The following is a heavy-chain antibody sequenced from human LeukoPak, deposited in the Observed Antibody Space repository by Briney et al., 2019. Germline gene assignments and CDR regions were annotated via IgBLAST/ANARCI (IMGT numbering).Heavy chain of an antibody. J-gene: IGHJ3*01. V-gene: IGHV1-2*02. Sequence: EASVKVSCKASGYTFTGNHLHWVRQAPGQGIEWMGWINPNNGGTSFAQNFQGRVTLTRDTSISTAYMELSTLRSDDTAVYYCARGAGPKAFDVWGQGTMVTVST. CDR3: ARGAGPKAFDV. CDR2: INPNNGGT. CDR1: GYTFTGNH.